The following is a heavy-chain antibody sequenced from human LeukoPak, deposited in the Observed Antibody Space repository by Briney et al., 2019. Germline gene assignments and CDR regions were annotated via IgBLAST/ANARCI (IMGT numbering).Heavy chain of an antibody. CDR1: GYTFTGYY. CDR3: ASLGDYYDSSGYYYSNDY. Sequence: GASVKVSCTASGYTFTGYYMHWVRQAPGQGLEWMGWINPNSGGTNYAQKFQGRVTMTRDTSISTAYMELSRLRSDDTAVYYCASLGDYYDSSGYYYSNDYWGQGTLVTVSS. CDR2: INPNSGGT. J-gene: IGHJ4*02. V-gene: IGHV1-2*02. D-gene: IGHD3-22*01.